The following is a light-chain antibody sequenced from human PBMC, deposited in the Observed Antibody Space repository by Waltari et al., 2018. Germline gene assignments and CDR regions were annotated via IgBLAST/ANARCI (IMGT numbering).Light chain of an antibody. CDR2: EDT. Sequence: QSALTQPASVSGSPGQPLTISCTGPSSAVGSYSLVSWYRQHPGEAPRVIIFEDTKRPSGVSNRFSGSKSGNTASLTISGLQAEDEADYYCCSYTLTNTWLFGGGTKLTVL. CDR1: SSAVGSYSL. J-gene: IGLJ3*02. CDR3: CSYTLTNTWL. V-gene: IGLV2-23*01.